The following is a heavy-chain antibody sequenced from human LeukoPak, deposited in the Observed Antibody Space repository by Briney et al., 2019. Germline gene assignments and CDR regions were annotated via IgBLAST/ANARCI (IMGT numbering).Heavy chain of an antibody. CDR3: ARVIVVVPGWYFDL. D-gene: IGHD2-2*01. J-gene: IGHJ2*01. Sequence: GGSLRLSCAASGFTFSSYSMNWVRQAPGKGLEWVSSISSSSGYIYYADSVKGRFTISRDNAKNSLFLQMNSLRAEDTAVYYCARVIVVVPGWYFDLWGRGALVTVSS. CDR1: GFTFSSYS. CDR2: ISSSSGYI. V-gene: IGHV3-21*01.